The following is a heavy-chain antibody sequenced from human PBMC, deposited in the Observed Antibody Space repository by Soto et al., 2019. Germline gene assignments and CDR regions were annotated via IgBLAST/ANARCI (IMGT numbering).Heavy chain of an antibody. CDR3: ARDVETPVDGLNYFDP. Sequence: GGSLRLSCAASGFPFSDCTMNWVRQAPGKGLEWGSSISSGISYINYADSVKGRFTVSRHNAKNSLYLQMNSLRPEDTAFYYCARDVETPVDGLNYFDPWGQGTLVTVSS. CDR2: ISSGISYI. V-gene: IGHV3-21*01. J-gene: IGHJ5*02. CDR1: GFPFSDCT. D-gene: IGHD5-18*01.